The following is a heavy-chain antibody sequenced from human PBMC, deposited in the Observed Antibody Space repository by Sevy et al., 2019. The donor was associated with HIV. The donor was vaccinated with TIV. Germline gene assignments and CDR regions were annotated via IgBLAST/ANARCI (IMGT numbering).Heavy chain of an antibody. CDR2: IYYSGST. CDR1: GGSISSYY. D-gene: IGHD1-26*01. V-gene: IGHV4-59*01. J-gene: IGHJ4*02. CDR3: ARAYFDYYFDY. Sequence: SETLSLTCTVSGGSISSYYWSWIRQPPGKGLEWIGYIYYSGSTNYNPSLKSRVTISVDKSKNQFSLKLSSVTAADTAVYYCARAYFDYYFDYWGQGTLVTVSS.